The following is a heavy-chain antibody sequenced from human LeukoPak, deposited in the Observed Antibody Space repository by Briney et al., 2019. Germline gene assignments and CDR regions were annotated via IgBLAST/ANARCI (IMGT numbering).Heavy chain of an antibody. CDR3: ARLGAGPTYYDFWSGYSSFYFDY. Sequence: SETLSLTCTVSGGSTSSGNYYWGWIRQPPGKGLEWIGGISSSGNTYYNPSLRSRITISIDTSKNHFSLKLSSVTAADTAVYYCARLGAGPTYYDFWSGYSSFYFDYWGQGTLVTVSS. J-gene: IGHJ4*02. CDR2: ISSSGNT. D-gene: IGHD3-3*01. V-gene: IGHV4-39*02. CDR1: GGSTSSGNYY.